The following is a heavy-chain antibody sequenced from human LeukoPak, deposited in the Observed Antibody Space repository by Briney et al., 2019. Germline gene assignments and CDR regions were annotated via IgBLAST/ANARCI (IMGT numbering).Heavy chain of an antibody. CDR2: IYTSGST. V-gene: IGHV4-61*02. J-gene: IGHJ4*02. Sequence: SETLSLTCAVSGGSISSGGYSWSWIRQPAGKGLEWIGRIYTSGSTNYNPSLKSRVTMSVDTSKNQFSLKLSSVTAADTAVYYCARGTDAVDYWGQGTLVTVSS. CDR3: ARGTDAVDY. D-gene: IGHD1-14*01. CDR1: GGSISSGGYS.